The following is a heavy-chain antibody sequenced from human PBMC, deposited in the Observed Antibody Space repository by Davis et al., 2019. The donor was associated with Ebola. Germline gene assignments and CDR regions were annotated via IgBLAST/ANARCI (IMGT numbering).Heavy chain of an antibody. CDR1: GFTFSSYS. CDR2: ISSSSSYI. CDR3: ARGTYGYCISTSCYAPVTNWFDP. J-gene: IGHJ5*02. V-gene: IGHV3-21*01. Sequence: GSLKISCAASGFTFSSYSMNWVRQAPGKGLEWVSSISSSSSYIYYADSVKGRFTISRDNAKNSLYLQMNSLRAEDTAVYYCARGTYGYCISTSCYAPVTNWFDPWGQGTLVTVSS. D-gene: IGHD2-2*01.